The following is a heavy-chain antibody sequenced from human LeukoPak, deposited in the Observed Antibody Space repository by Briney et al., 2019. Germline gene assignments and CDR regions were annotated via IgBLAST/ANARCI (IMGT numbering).Heavy chain of an antibody. D-gene: IGHD6-13*01. J-gene: IGHJ5*02. CDR2: ISYDGSNK. Sequence: GGSLRLSCAASGFTFSSYEMNWVRQAPGKGLEWVAVISYDGSNKYYADSVKGRFTTSGDNSKNTLYLQMNSLRAEDTAVYYCARDLMAAASGPGGGVLDPWGQGTLVTVSS. CDR1: GFTFSSYE. CDR3: ARDLMAAASGPGGGVLDP. V-gene: IGHV3-30*04.